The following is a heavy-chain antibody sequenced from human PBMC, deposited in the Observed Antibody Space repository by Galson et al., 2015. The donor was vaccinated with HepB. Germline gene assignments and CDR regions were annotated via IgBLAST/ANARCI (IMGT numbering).Heavy chain of an antibody. CDR3: ARDVSGSYGENWFDP. J-gene: IGHJ5*02. D-gene: IGHD1-26*01. CDR1: GFTFSSYA. V-gene: IGHV3-30-3*01. CDR2: ISYDGSNK. Sequence: SLRLSCAASGFTFSSYAMHWVRQAPGKGLEWVAVISYDGSNKYYADSVKGRFTISRDNSKNTLYLQMNSLRAEDTAVYYCARDVSGSYGENWFDPWGQGTLVTVSS.